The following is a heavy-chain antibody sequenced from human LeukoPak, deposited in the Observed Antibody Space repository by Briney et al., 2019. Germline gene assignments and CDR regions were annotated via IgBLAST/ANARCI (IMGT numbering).Heavy chain of an antibody. CDR2: IYYSGST. CDR3: ARDNRDYYDSSGPAEYFQH. D-gene: IGHD3-22*01. V-gene: IGHV4-59*01. Sequence: PSETLSLTCTVSGGSISSYYWSWIRQPPGRGLEWIGYIYYSGSTNYNPSLKSRVTISVDTSKNQFSLKLSSVTAADTAVYYCARDNRDYYDSSGPAEYFQHWGQGTLVTVSS. J-gene: IGHJ1*01. CDR1: GGSISSYY.